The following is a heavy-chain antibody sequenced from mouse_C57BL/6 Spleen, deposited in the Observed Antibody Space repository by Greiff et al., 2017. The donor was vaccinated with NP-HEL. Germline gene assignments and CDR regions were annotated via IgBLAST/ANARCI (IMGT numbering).Heavy chain of an antibody. J-gene: IGHJ3*01. CDR3: TNYDGSSSFAY. D-gene: IGHD1-1*01. Sequence: QVHVKQSGAELVRPGASVTLSCKASGYTFPDYEMHWVKQTPVHGLEWIGAIDPETGGTAYNQKFKGKAILTADKSSSTAYMELRSLTSEDSAVYYCTNYDGSSSFAYWGQGTLVTVSA. CDR1: GYTFPDYE. V-gene: IGHV1-15*01. CDR2: IDPETGGT.